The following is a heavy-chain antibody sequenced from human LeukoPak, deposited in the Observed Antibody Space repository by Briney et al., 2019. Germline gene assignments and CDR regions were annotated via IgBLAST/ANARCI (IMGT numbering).Heavy chain of an antibody. J-gene: IGHJ3*02. CDR3: ARDKAVAGLDAFDI. CDR1: GGSISSHY. CDR2: IYYSGST. Sequence: SETLSLTCTVSGGSISSHYWSWIRQPPGKGLEWIGYIYYSGSTSYNPSLKSRVTISVDTSKNQFSLKLSSVTAADTAVYYCARDKAVAGLDAFDIWGQGTMVTVSS. V-gene: IGHV4-59*11. D-gene: IGHD6-19*01.